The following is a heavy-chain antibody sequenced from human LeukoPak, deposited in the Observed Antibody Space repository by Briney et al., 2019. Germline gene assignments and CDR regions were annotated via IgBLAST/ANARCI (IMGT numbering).Heavy chain of an antibody. J-gene: IGHJ4*02. CDR1: GYTFTGYY. CDR2: IDPNSGGT. D-gene: IGHD3-10*01. CDR3: TLMIRGVVNRLDY. Sequence: GASVKVSCKASGYTFTGYYMHWVRQAPGQGLEWMGWIDPNSGGTNYAQKFQGRVAMTRDTSISTAYMEVSGLRSDDAAVYYCTLMIRGVVNRLDYWGQGTLVTVSS. V-gene: IGHV1-2*02.